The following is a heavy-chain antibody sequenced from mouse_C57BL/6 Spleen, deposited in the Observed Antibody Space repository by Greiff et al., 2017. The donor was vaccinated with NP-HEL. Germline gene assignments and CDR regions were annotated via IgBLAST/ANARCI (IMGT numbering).Heavy chain of an antibody. J-gene: IGHJ4*01. CDR2: IDPNSGGT. V-gene: IGHV1-72*01. CDR1: GYTFTSYW. Sequence: QVQLQQPGAGLVKPGASVKLSCKASGYTFTSYWMHWVKQRPGRGLEWIGRIDPNSGGTTYNEKFKSKATLTVDKPSSTAYMQLSSLTSEDSAVYYCARGHSYYAMDYWGQGTSVTVSS. CDR3: ARGHSYYAMDY.